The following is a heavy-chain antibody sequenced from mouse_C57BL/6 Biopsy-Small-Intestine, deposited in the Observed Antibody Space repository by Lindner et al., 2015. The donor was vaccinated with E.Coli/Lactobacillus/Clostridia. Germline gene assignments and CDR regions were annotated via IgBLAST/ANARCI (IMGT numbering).Heavy chain of an antibody. CDR1: GFTFSDYG. V-gene: IGHV5-17*01. D-gene: IGHD3-3*01. CDR2: ISSGSSTI. J-gene: IGHJ2*01. CDR3: ARGTGRGLDY. Sequence: EVQLQESGGGLVKPGGSLKLSCAASGFTFSDYGMHWVRQAPEKGLEWVAYISSGSSTIYYADTVKGRFTISRDNAKNTLFLQMTSLRSEDTAMYYCARGTGRGLDYWGRGTTLTVSS.